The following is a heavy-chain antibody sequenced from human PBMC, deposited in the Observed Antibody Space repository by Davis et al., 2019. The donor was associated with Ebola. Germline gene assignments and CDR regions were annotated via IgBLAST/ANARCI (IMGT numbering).Heavy chain of an antibody. CDR3: AREATYTSNDSSGY. CDR2: ISAYNGNT. Sequence: ASVKVSCKASGYTFTSYGISWVRQAPGQGLEWMGWISAYNGNTNYAQKFQGRLTMTTATSTATAYMELRGLTSDDTAVYYCAREATYTSNDSSGYWGQGTLVTVSS. J-gene: IGHJ4*02. D-gene: IGHD3-22*01. V-gene: IGHV1-18*01. CDR1: GYTFTSYG.